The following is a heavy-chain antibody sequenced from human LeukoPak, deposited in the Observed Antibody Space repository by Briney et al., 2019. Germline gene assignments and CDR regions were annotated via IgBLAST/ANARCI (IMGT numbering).Heavy chain of an antibody. V-gene: IGHV3-21*04. CDR3: ASLVDSSGYFAVSSNAFDV. CDR2: ISSSSSYI. CDR1: GFTFSSYA. D-gene: IGHD3-22*01. Sequence: GGSLRLSCAASGFTFSSYAMSWVRQAPGKGLEWVSSISSSSSYIYYADSVKGRFTISRDNTKNSLYLQMNSLRVEDTAVYYCASLVDSSGYFAVSSNAFDVWGQGEVVIVSS. J-gene: IGHJ3*01.